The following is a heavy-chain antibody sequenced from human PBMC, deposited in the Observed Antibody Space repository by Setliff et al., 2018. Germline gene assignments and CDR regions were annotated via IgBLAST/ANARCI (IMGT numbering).Heavy chain of an antibody. J-gene: IGHJ4*02. CDR1: GYSISSGYY. CDR3: ARDLGHGGDSDY. CDR2: IYHSGST. V-gene: IGHV4-38-2*02. D-gene: IGHD2-21*02. Sequence: SETLSLTCAVSGYSISSGYYWGWLRQPPGKGLEWIGSIYHSGSTYYNPSLKSRVTISVDTSKNQFSLKLSSVTATDTAVYYCARDLGHGGDSDYWGQGILVTVSS.